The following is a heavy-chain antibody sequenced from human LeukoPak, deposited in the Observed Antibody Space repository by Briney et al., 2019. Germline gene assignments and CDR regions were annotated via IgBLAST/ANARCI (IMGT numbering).Heavy chain of an antibody. J-gene: IGHJ4*02. CDR1: RYTFTGYY. Sequence: ASVRVSCKASRYTFTGYYIYWVRQAPGQGREWMGWINSDSGGTNYAQKFQGRVTMTRDTSIGTASMELSRLRSDDTAMYYCATVTVGTTNDYWGQGTLVTVSS. CDR3: ATVTVGTTNDY. V-gene: IGHV1-2*02. D-gene: IGHD1/OR15-1a*01. CDR2: INSDSGGT.